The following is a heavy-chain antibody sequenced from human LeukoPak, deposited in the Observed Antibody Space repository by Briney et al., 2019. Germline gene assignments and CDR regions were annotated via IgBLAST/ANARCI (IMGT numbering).Heavy chain of an antibody. CDR1: GGSISSGSYY. V-gene: IGHV4-61*02. D-gene: IGHD3-22*01. CDR3: ARGLRFYDSTFDY. Sequence: SETLSLTCTVSGGSISSGSYYWSWIRQPAGKGLEWIGRIYTSGSTNYNPSLKSRVTISVDTSKNQFSLKLSSVTAADTAVYYCARGLRFYDSTFDYWGQGTLVTVSS. J-gene: IGHJ4*02. CDR2: IYTSGST.